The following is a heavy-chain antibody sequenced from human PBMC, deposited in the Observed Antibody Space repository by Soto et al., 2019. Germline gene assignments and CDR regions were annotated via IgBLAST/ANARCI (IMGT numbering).Heavy chain of an antibody. CDR1: GGSISSYY. D-gene: IGHD5-18*01. Sequence: SVTLSLTCTVAGGSISSYYWSWIRQPPGKGLEWIGYIYYSGSTNYNPSLKSRVTISVDTSKNQFSLKLSSVTAADTAVYCCARRYGSCFDYWGQGTLVTVSS. V-gene: IGHV4-59*08. J-gene: IGHJ4*02. CDR3: ARRYGSCFDY. CDR2: IYYSGST.